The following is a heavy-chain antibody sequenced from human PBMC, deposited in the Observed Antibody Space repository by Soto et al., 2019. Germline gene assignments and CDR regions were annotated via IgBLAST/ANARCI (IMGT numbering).Heavy chain of an antibody. CDR1: GHSVISDSHD. D-gene: IGHD3-3*01. CDR3: ERDKYDFRSGSYYYDMGV. Sequence: LSRTYTVSGHSVISDSHDCIWIRHTPGKGREGIGYTYYTGSTNDNPSLKGRVTMSVEKSRNKVSLRMRSVTRADTAVYYCERDKYDFRSGSYYYDMGVWGTVITVT. J-gene: IGHJ6*03. V-gene: IGHV4-61*01. CDR2: TYYTGST.